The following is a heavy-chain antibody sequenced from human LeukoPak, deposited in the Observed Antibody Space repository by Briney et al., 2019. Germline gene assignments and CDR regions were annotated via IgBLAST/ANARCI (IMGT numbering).Heavy chain of an antibody. CDR3: ARTGKAYCGGDCYFDY. CDR2: IIPIFGTA. CDR1: GGTFSSYA. D-gene: IGHD2-21*02. J-gene: IGHJ4*02. V-gene: IGHV1-69*05. Sequence: ASVKVSCKASGGTFSSYAISWVRQAPGQGLEWMGGIIPIFGTANYAQKFQGRVTITTDESTSTAYMELSSLRSEDTAVYHCARTGKAYCGGDCYFDYWGQGTLVTVSS.